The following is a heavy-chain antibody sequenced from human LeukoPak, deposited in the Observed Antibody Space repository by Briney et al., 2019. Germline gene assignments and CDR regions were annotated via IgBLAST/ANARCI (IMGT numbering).Heavy chain of an antibody. V-gene: IGHV4-59*12. CDR3: ARDEEYSYGYTFDY. Sequence: SETLSLTCTVSGGSISSYYWSWLRQPPGKGLEWLGYIYYSGSTYYNPSLKSRVTISVDTSKNQFSLKLSSVTAADTAVYYCARDEEYSYGYTFDYWGQGTLVTVSS. CDR1: GGSISSYY. CDR2: IYYSGST. D-gene: IGHD5-18*01. J-gene: IGHJ4*02.